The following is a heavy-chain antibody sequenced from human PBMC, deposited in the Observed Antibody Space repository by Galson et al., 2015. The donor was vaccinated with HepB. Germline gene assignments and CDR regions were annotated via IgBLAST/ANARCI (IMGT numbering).Heavy chain of an antibody. CDR1: GYTFTSYA. CDR3: ARSEYDSSGYYYYYYGMDV. D-gene: IGHD3-22*01. CDR2: INAGNGNT. Sequence: SVKVSCKASGYTFTSYAMHWVRQAPGQRLEWMGWINAGNGNTKYSQKFQGRVTITRDTSASTAYMELSSLRSEDTAVYYCARSEYDSSGYYYYYYGMDVWGQGTTVTVSS. V-gene: IGHV1-3*01. J-gene: IGHJ6*02.